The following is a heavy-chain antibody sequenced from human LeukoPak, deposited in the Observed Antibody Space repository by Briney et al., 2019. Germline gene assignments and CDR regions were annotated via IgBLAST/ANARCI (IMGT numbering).Heavy chain of an antibody. V-gene: IGHV3-48*02. Sequence: GGTLRLSCAASGFNFIVYRMNWVRQAPGKGLEWLSYLSPSITAIYYADSVKGRFTVSRDNAKNSLYLQMNSLRDEDTAVYYCATVHCSGGSCYDGSYYGMDVWGQGTTVTVS. CDR3: ATVHCSGGSCYDGSYYGMDV. CDR1: GFNFIVYR. J-gene: IGHJ6*02. CDR2: LSPSITAI. D-gene: IGHD2-15*01.